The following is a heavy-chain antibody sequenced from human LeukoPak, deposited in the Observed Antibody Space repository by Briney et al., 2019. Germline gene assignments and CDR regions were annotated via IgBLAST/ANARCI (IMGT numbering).Heavy chain of an antibody. D-gene: IGHD6-19*01. V-gene: IGHV3-23*01. CDR1: GCTFRSYA. Sequence: PGGSLRLSCAASGCTFRSYAMSWVRQAPGKGLEWVSAISGSGGSTYYADSVKGRFTISRENSKNTLYLQMNSLIAEDTAVYYCAKAMGIYSSGWYYFDYWGQGTLVTVSS. CDR2: ISGSGGST. CDR3: AKAMGIYSSGWYYFDY. J-gene: IGHJ4*02.